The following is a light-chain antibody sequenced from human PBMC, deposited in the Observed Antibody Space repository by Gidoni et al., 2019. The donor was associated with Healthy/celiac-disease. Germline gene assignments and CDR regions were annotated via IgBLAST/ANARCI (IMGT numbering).Light chain of an antibody. CDR1: QSISSY. CDR3: QQSYSTSWT. J-gene: IGKJ1*01. CDR2: AAS. V-gene: IGKV1-39*01. Sequence: DIQMTQSPSSLSASVGDRVTIPCRASQSISSYLNSYQQKPGKAPRLLIYAASSLQSGVPSRFSGSGSGTDFTLTISSLQPEDFATYYCQQSYSTSWTFGQGTKVEIK.